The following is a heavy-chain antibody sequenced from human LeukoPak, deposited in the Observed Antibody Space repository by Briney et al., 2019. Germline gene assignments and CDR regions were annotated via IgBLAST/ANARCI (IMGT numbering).Heavy chain of an antibody. CDR1: GYTFTSYY. V-gene: IGHV1-46*01. CDR3: ARGWVDTAMVLVDDAFDI. D-gene: IGHD5-18*01. CDR2: INPSGGST. J-gene: IGHJ3*02. Sequence: ASVEVSCKASGYTFTSYYMHWVRQAPGKGLEWMGIINPSGGSTSYAQKFQGRVTMTRDTSTSTVYMELSSLRSEDTAVYYCARGWVDTAMVLVDDAFDIWGQGTMVTVSS.